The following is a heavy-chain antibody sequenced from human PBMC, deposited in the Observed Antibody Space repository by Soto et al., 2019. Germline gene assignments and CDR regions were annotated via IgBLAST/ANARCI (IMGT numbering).Heavy chain of an antibody. J-gene: IGHJ6*03. CDR2: IYYSGST. V-gene: IGHV4-31*03. CDR1: GGSISSGGYY. CDR3: ARGGGCSGGSCYFIDYYYYYMDV. D-gene: IGHD2-15*01. Sequence: SETLSLTCTVSGGSISSGGYYWSWIRQHPGKGLEWIGYIYYSGSTYYNPSLKSRVTISVDTSKNQFSLKLSSVTAADTAVYYCARGGGCSGGSCYFIDYYYYYMDVWGKGTTVTVSS.